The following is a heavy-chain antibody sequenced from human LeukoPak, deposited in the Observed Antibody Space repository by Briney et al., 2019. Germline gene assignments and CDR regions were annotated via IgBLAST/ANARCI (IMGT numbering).Heavy chain of an antibody. CDR1: GYSFTSYW. CDR3: ARQRPYCSSTSCYVDYYYYGMDV. J-gene: IGHJ6*02. D-gene: IGHD2-2*01. V-gene: IGHV5-51*01. CDR2: IYPGDSDT. Sequence: GESLKISCKGSGYSFTSYWIGWVRQMPGKGLEWMGIIYPGDSDTRYSPSFQGQVTISADKSIGTAYLQWSSLKASDTAMYYCARQRPYCSSTSCYVDYYYYGMDVWGQGTTVTVSS.